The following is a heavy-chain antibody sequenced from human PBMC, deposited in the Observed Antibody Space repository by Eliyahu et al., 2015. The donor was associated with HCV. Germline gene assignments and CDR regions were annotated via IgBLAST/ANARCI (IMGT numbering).Heavy chain of an antibody. V-gene: IGHV5-51*03. D-gene: IGHD3-9*01. CDR2: IYPGDSDT. J-gene: IGHJ4*02. CDR1: GXRFSSNW. CDR3: ARRDDILTAYYNY. Sequence: EVQLVQSGAEVKKPGESLXISCKGSGXRFSSNWIGWVRQMPGKGLEWMGIIYPGDSDTRYSPSFQGQVTISADKSISTAYLQWSSLKASDTAIYYCARRDDILTAYYNYWGQGTLVTVSS.